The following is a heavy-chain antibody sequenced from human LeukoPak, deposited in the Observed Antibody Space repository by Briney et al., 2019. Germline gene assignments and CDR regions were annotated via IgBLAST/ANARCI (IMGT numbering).Heavy chain of an antibody. V-gene: IGHV4-39*07. Sequence: KTSETLSLTCAVSGGSIISSSYNWGWIRQPPGKGLEWIGTIYHSGSTYYNPSLKSRVTISVDRSKNQFSLKLSSVTAADTAVYYCALAVAGPDYYFDYWGQGTLVTVSS. CDR3: ALAVAGPDYYFDY. CDR1: GGSIISSSYN. D-gene: IGHD6-19*01. J-gene: IGHJ4*02. CDR2: IYHSGST.